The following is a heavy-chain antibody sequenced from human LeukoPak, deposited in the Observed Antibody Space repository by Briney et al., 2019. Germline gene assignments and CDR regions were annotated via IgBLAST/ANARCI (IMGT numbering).Heavy chain of an antibody. D-gene: IGHD4-17*01. V-gene: IGHV3-15*01. CDR1: GFTFSSYG. CDR3: TTAPSPTVTTSYYYYYGMDV. CDR2: IKSKTDGGTT. Sequence: GGSLRLSCAASGFTFSSYGMHWVRQAPGKGLEWVGRIKSKTDGGTTDYAAPVKGRFTISRDDSKNTLYLQMNSLKTEDTAVYYCTTAPSPTVTTSYYYYYGMDVWGQGTTVTVSS. J-gene: IGHJ6*02.